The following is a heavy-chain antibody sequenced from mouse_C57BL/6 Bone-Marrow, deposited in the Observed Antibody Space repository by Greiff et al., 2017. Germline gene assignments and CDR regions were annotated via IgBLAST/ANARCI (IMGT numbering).Heavy chain of an antibody. CDR1: GYTFTSYG. Sequence: VKLVESGAELARPGASVKLSCKASGYTFTSYGISWVKQRTGQGLEWIGEIYPRSGNTYYNEKFKGKATLTADKSSSTAYMELRSLTSEDSAVYFCARGGYPGWFAYWGQGTLVTVSA. CDR2: IYPRSGNT. V-gene: IGHV1-81*01. D-gene: IGHD5-1-1*01. CDR3: ARGGYPGWFAY. J-gene: IGHJ3*01.